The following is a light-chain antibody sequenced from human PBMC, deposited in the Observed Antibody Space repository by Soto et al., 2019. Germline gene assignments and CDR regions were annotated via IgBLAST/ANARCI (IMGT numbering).Light chain of an antibody. J-gene: IGKJ1*01. V-gene: IGKV3-20*01. CDR1: QSLPSNF. CDR3: HQYAASTGT. CDR2: DAS. Sequence: EVVFTQSPRTLSASPGERATFSCRPSQSLPSNFLAWYQRKPGQAPRLLIYDASSRATGIPDRVSGSGSGTEFMLTISRLEREDFAVYYCHQYAASTGTFGQGTKVDIK.